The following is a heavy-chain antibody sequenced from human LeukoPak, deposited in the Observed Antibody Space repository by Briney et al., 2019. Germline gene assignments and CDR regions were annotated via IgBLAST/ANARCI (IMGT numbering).Heavy chain of an antibody. CDR3: ARGAGLQMRYFDY. J-gene: IGHJ4*02. CDR2: IYYSGST. CDR1: GFTFSSYW. D-gene: IGHD4-11*01. V-gene: IGHV4-39*07. Sequence: PGGSLRLSCAASGFTFSSYWMSWVRQAPGKGLEWIGSIYYSGSTYYNPSLKSRVTISVDTSKNQFSLKLSSVTAADTAVYYCARGAGLQMRYFDYWGQGTLVTVSS.